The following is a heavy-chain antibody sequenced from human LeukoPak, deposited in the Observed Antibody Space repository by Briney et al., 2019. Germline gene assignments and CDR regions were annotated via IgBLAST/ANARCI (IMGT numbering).Heavy chain of an antibody. CDR2: IYYSGST. CDR3: ARVAEYGDYLDY. V-gene: IGHV4-59*12. J-gene: IGHJ4*02. Sequence: SETLSLTCTVSGGSISSYYWSWIRQPPGKGLEWIGYIYYSGSTNYNPSLKSRVTISVDTSKNQFSLKLSSVTAADTAVYYCARVAEYGDYLDYWGQGTLVTVSS. CDR1: GGSISSYY. D-gene: IGHD4-17*01.